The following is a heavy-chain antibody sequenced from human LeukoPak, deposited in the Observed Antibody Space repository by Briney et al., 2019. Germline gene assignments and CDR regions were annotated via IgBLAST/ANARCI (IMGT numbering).Heavy chain of an antibody. V-gene: IGHV3-30-3*01. CDR3: ARWELLDDAFDI. CDR1: GFTFSSYA. CDR2: ISYDGSNK. J-gene: IGHJ3*02. Sequence: PGRSLRLSCAAPGFTFSSYAMHWVRQAPGKGLEWVAVISYDGSNKYYADSVKGRFTISRDNSKNTLYLQMNSLRAEDTAVYYCARWELLDDAFDIWGQGTMVTVSS. D-gene: IGHD1-26*01.